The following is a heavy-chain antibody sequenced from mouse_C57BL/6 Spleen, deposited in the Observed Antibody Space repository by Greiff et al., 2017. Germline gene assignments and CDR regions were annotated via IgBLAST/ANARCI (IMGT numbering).Heavy chain of an antibody. Sequence: VQLQQSGAELVRPGASVKLSCKASGYTFTDYYINWVKQRPGQGLEWIARIYPGSGNTYYNEKFKGKATLTAEKSSSTAYMQLSSLTSEDSAVYFCARLGYYDAMDYWGQGTSVTVSS. J-gene: IGHJ4*01. D-gene: IGHD2-14*01. CDR2: IYPGSGNT. V-gene: IGHV1-76*01. CDR1: GYTFTDYY. CDR3: ARLGYYDAMDY.